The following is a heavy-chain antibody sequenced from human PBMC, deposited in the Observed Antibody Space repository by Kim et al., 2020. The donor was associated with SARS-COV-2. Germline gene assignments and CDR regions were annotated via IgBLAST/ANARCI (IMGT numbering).Heavy chain of an antibody. Sequence: VKGRFTISRDNSKNTLYLQMNSLRAEDTAVYYCARESYDFWSGYSNWFDPWGQGTLVTVSS. V-gene: IGHV3-30*07. D-gene: IGHD3-3*01. J-gene: IGHJ5*02. CDR3: ARESYDFWSGYSNWFDP.